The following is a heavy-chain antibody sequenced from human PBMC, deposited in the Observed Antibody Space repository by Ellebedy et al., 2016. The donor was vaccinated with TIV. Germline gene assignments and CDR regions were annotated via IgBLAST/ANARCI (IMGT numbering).Heavy chain of an antibody. CDR2: ISSSSSYI. CDR3: ARVQLASIDY. D-gene: IGHD6-13*01. CDR1: GFTFNNSG. V-gene: IGHV3-21*01. J-gene: IGHJ4*02. Sequence: GGSLRLSCAASGFTFNNSGMNWVRQAPGKGLEWVSSISSSSSYIFYADSVKGRFTISRDNAKNSLYLQMNSLRAEDTAVYYCARVQLASIDYWGQGTLVTVSS.